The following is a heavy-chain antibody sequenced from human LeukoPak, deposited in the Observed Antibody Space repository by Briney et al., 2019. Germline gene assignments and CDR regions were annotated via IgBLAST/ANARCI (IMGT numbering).Heavy chain of an antibody. CDR3: ARLGSQGGVAALDY. CDR1: GYTLTESS. D-gene: IGHD6-25*01. J-gene: IGHJ4*02. CDR2: FDPEDGET. V-gene: IGHV1-24*01. Sequence: GASVKVSCKVSGYTLTESSMHWVRQAPGKGLEWMGGFDPEDGETIYAQKFQGRVTMTEDTSTDTAYMELSSLRSEDTAVYYCARLGSQGGVAALDYWGQGTLVTVSS.